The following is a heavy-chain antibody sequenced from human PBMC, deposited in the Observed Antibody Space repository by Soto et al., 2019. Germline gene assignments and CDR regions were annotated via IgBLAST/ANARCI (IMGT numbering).Heavy chain of an antibody. Sequence: QAQLQESGPGLVKPSQTLSLTCTVSGGSISSGDYYWRWIRQPPGKGLEWIGYIYYSGSTYYNPSLKSRVAISVDTSKNQFSLKMSSVTAADTAVYYCARAVYGHKDGRFDYWGQGTLVTVSS. D-gene: IGHD3-10*01. CDR1: GGSISSGDYY. J-gene: IGHJ4*02. CDR2: IYYSGST. V-gene: IGHV4-30-4*01. CDR3: ARAVYGHKDGRFDY.